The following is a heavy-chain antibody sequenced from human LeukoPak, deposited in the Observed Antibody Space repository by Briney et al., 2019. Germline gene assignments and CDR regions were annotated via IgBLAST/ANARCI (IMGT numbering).Heavy chain of an antibody. CDR3: ARELQNSGSYSSYYYYYMDV. D-gene: IGHD1-26*01. CDR2: ISAYNGNT. J-gene: IGHJ6*03. Sequence: GASVKVSCKASVYTFTSYGISWVRQAPGQGLEWMGWISAYNGNTNYAQKLQGRVTMTTDTSTSTAYMELRSLRSDDTAVYYFARELQNSGSYSSYYYYYMDVWGKGTTVTISS. CDR1: VYTFTSYG. V-gene: IGHV1-18*01.